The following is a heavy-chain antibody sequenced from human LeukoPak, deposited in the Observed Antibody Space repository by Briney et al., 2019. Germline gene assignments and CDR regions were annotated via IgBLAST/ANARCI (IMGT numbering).Heavy chain of an antibody. CDR3: ARMGVGAVPAAPNWFDP. CDR1: GYTFTSYD. J-gene: IGHJ5*02. V-gene: IGHV1-69*13. D-gene: IGHD2-2*01. Sequence: ASVKVSCKASGYTFTSYDISWVRQAPGQGLEWMGGIIPIFGTANYAQKFQGRVTITADESTSTAYMELSSLRSEDTAVYYCARMGVGAVPAAPNWFDPWGQGTLVTVSS. CDR2: IIPIFGTA.